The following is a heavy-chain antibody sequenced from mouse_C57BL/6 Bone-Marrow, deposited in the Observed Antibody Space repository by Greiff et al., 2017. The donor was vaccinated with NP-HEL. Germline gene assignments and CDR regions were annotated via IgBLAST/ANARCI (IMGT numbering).Heavy chain of an antibody. V-gene: IGHV1-19*01. Sequence: EVKLQESGPVLVKPGASVKMSCKASGYTFTDYYMNWVKQSHGKSLEWIGVINPYNGGTSYNQKFKGKATLTVDKSSSTAYMELNSLTSEDSAVYYCANPLRHYFDYWGQGTTLTVSS. D-gene: IGHD2-12*01. CDR3: ANPLRHYFDY. CDR2: INPYNGGT. CDR1: GYTFTDYY. J-gene: IGHJ2*01.